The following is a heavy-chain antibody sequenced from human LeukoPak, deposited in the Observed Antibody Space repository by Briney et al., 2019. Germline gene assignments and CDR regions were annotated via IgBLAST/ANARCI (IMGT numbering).Heavy chain of an antibody. Sequence: SETLSLTCTVSGYSISSGYYWGWIRQPPGKGLEWIGSIYHSGSTYYNPSLKSRVTISVDTSKNQFSLKLSSVTAADTAVYYCARVTGYIVEDYFDYWGQGTLVTVSS. CDR2: IYHSGST. CDR3: ARVTGYIVEDYFDY. V-gene: IGHV4-38-2*02. J-gene: IGHJ4*02. CDR1: GYSISSGYY. D-gene: IGHD3-22*01.